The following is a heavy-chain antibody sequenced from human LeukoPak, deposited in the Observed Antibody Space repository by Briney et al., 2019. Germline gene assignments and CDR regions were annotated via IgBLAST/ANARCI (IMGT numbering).Heavy chain of an antibody. CDR2: MSPNSGDT. Sequence: ASVKVSCKAPGYTFTSHDTNWVRQATGQGLEWMGWMSPNSGDTGYAQKFQGRVTMTSDSSISTAYMELSSLRSEDTAIYYCVRTPPNWGFDYWGQGTLVTVSS. D-gene: IGHD7-27*01. CDR1: GYTFTSHD. CDR3: VRTPPNWGFDY. V-gene: IGHV1-8*01. J-gene: IGHJ4*02.